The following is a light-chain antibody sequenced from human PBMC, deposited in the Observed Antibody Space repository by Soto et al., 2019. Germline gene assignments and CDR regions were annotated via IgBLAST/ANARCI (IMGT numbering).Light chain of an antibody. CDR2: EAS. J-gene: IGKJ1*01. V-gene: IGKV3-11*01. CDR3: QQRINWPWT. Sequence: EIVLTQSPCTLSVSPGKRATLSCRASQNVSSYSAWYQQKPGQAPRLLIYEASNRANGIPARFSGSGSGTDCTLTISSLAPDYFAVYYCQQRINWPWTFGQGTKVEIK. CDR1: QNVSSY.